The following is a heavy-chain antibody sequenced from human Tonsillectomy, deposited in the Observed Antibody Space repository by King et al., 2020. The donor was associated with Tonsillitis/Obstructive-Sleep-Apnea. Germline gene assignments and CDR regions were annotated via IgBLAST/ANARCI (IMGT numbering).Heavy chain of an antibody. Sequence: VQLQESGPGLVKPSGTLSLTCAVSGGSISSSNWWSWVRQPPGKGLEWIGEIYHSGSTNYNPSLKSRVTLSVDKSKNQFSLKLSSVTAADTAVYYCARGRGIAAAAPFDYWGQGTLVTVSS. J-gene: IGHJ4*02. CDR2: IYHSGST. D-gene: IGHD6-13*01. CDR1: GGSISSSNW. V-gene: IGHV4-4*02. CDR3: ARGRGIAAAAPFDY.